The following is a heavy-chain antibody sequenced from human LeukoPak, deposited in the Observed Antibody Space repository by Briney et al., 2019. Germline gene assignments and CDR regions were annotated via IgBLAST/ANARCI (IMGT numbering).Heavy chain of an antibody. CDR1: GFTISSYW. D-gene: IGHD3-22*01. CDR3: ATGSYYDSSGYY. CDR2: IKQDGSEK. Sequence: GGSLRLSCAASGFTISSYWMSWVRQAPGKGLEWVANIKQDGSEKYYVDSVKGRFTISRDNAKNSLYLQMNSLRAEDTAVYYCATGSYYDSSGYYWGQGTLVTVSS. V-gene: IGHV3-7*01. J-gene: IGHJ4*02.